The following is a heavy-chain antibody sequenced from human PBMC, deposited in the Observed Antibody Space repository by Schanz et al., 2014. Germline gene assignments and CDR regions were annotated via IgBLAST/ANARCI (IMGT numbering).Heavy chain of an antibody. Sequence: QVQLVQSGAEVKKPGASVKVSCKASGYTFTSHGISWVRQAPGQGLEWMGRIIPNSGDTNYAQKLQGRVTMTADTSTSTAYMDLRSLRSDDTAVYYCASAGAGYSSSWDFDYWGQGTLVTVSS. CDR2: IIPNSGDT. CDR1: GYTFTSHG. D-gene: IGHD6-13*01. J-gene: IGHJ4*02. V-gene: IGHV1-18*01. CDR3: ASAGAGYSSSWDFDY.